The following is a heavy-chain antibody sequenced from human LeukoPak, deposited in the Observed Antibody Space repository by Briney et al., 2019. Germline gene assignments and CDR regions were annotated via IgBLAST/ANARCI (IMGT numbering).Heavy chain of an antibody. J-gene: IGHJ4*02. V-gene: IGHV3-7*01. D-gene: IGHD1-7*01. Sequence: GGSLRLSCAASGFTFSNHWMSWVRQAPGKGLEWVASITPDGSGDYYMDSVKGRFTISRDNAESSLYLQMNSLGAEDTAVYYCARLMGTVTTYDYWGQGTLVTVSS. CDR3: ARLMGTVTTYDY. CDR2: ITPDGSGD. CDR1: GFTFSNHW.